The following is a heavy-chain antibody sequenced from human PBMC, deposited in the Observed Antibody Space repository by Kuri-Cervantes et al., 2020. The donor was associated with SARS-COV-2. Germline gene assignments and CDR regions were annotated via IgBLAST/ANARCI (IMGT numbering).Heavy chain of an antibody. CDR2: IYYSGST. V-gene: IGHV4-61*08. J-gene: IGHJ5*02. Sequence: GSLRLSCTVSGNSLSSGDYYWSWIRQPPGKGLEWIGYIYYSGSTSYNPSLKSRVTISVDTSKNQFSLKLSSVTAADTAVYYCARGGYSSSWYGVSGWFDPWGQGTLVTVSS. CDR1: GNSLSSGDYY. D-gene: IGHD6-13*01. CDR3: ARGGYSSSWYGVSGWFDP.